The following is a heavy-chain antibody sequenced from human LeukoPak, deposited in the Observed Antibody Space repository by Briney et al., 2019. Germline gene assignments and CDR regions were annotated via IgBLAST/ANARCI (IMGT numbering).Heavy chain of an antibody. J-gene: IGHJ4*02. CDR3: VRKYKSWFYYQGRVYFDF. Sequence: SQTLSLTCTVSGGSISSGDYYWSWIRQPPGKGLEWIGYIYYSGSTYYNPSLKSRVTISVDTSKNQFSLKLNSVTAADTAVYFCVRKYKSWFYYQGRVYFDFGGQGILVTVPP. CDR1: GGSISSGDYY. D-gene: IGHD3-10*01. CDR2: IYYSGST. V-gene: IGHV4-30-4*08.